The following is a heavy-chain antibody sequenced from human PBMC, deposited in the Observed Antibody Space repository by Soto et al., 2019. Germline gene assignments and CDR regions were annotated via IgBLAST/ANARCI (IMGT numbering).Heavy chain of an antibody. V-gene: IGHV1-18*01. D-gene: IGHD5-18*01. CDR1: GYTFTSHG. Sequence: APVKGSCKASGYTFTSHGISWVRQAPGQGLEWMGWISAYNGNTNYAQKFQDRVTMTTDTSTSTAYMELWGLRSDDTAVYYCARDQPGYSYGYGLGYWGQGTLVTVSS. J-gene: IGHJ4*02. CDR3: ARDQPGYSYGYGLGY. CDR2: ISAYNGNT.